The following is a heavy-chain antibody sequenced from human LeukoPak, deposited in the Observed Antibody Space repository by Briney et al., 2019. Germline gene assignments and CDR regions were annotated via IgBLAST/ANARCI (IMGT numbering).Heavy chain of an antibody. CDR2: IYHSGST. J-gene: IGHJ4*02. D-gene: IGHD5-18*01. CDR3: VRRRYNYGFDS. V-gene: IGHV4-4*02. Sequence: SETLSLTCDVSGDSISGSNWWNWVRQPPGKGLEWIGGIYHSGSTNYNPSLKSRVTMSVDKSKNQFSLKLSSVTAADTAVFYCVRRRYNYGFDSWGQGTLVTVSS. CDR1: GDSISGSNW.